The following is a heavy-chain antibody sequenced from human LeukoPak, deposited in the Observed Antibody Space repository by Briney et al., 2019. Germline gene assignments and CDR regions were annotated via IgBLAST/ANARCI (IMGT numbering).Heavy chain of an antibody. Sequence: SVKVSCKASGGTFSSYAISWVRQAPGQGLEWMGGIIPIFGTANYAQKFQGRVTITTDESTSTAYTELSSLRSEDTAVYYCARPRYSSSWVPFDYWGQGTLVTVSS. CDR3: ARPRYSSSWVPFDY. CDR2: IIPIFGTA. V-gene: IGHV1-69*05. CDR1: GGTFSSYA. D-gene: IGHD6-13*01. J-gene: IGHJ4*02.